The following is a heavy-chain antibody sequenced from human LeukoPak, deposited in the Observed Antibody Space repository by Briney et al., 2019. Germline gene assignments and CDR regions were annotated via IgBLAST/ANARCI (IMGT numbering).Heavy chain of an antibody. CDR2: IYTSGST. V-gene: IGHV4-4*07. Sequence: PSETLSLTCTVSGVSISGYYWSWIRQPAGKGLQWIGRIYTSGSTNYNPSLKSRVTMSVDTSKNQFSPKLGSVNAAETAVYYCARWADYSSSYWFDPWGQGTLVTVSS. D-gene: IGHD6-6*01. CDR3: ARWADYSSSYWFDP. CDR1: GVSISGYY. J-gene: IGHJ5*02.